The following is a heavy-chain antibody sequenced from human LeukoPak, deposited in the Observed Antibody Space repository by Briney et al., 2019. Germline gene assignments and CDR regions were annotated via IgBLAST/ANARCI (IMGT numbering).Heavy chain of an antibody. CDR1: GDSISSSSHS. CDR3: AQSLGSGNWIGNWFDP. D-gene: IGHD1-1*01. J-gene: IGHJ5*02. CDR2: IYYTGRT. Sequence: SETLSLTCTVSGDSISSSSHSWGWIRQPPGKGLEWTGTIYYTGRTYYNPSLEGRLTISVDTSKNQFSLKLTSVTAADTAIYYCAQSLGSGNWIGNWFDPWGQGTLVTVSS. V-gene: IGHV4-39*01.